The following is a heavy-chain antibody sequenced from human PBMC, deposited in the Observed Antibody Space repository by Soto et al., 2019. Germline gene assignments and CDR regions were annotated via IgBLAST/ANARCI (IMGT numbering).Heavy chain of an antibody. V-gene: IGHV3-43*02. Sequence: GGSLRLSCAASGFTFSRSGMHWVRQAPGKGLEWVALISWDGVSTYYADSVKGRFTISRDNSKNSLYLQMNSLRTEDTALYYCARWYGSSFGLGYYGMDVWGQGTTVTVYS. CDR2: ISWDGVST. CDR1: GFTFSRSG. D-gene: IGHD6-6*01. CDR3: ARWYGSSFGLGYYGMDV. J-gene: IGHJ6*02.